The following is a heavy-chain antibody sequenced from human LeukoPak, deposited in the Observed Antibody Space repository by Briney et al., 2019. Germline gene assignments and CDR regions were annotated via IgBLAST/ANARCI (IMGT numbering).Heavy chain of an antibody. CDR1: GFTFNIYA. CDR2: IGNTET. D-gene: IGHD1-1*01. J-gene: IGHJ3*01. CDR3: TKDSIDHNGVYDAFDV. Sequence: QPGGSLRLSCAASGFTFNIYAMSWVRQTPGKGLEWVSTIGNTETYYADSVKGRFTISRDNSRNTLYLQMKSLRAEDTAMYYCTKDSIDHNGVYDAFDVWGQGTMVTVSS. V-gene: IGHV3-23*01.